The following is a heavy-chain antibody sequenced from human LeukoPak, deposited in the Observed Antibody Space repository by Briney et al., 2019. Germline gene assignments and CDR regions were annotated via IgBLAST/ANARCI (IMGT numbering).Heavy chain of an antibody. D-gene: IGHD1-14*01. J-gene: IGHJ5*02. V-gene: IGHV1-69*13. CDR3: ARDRRSGEPLNCFDP. Sequence: ASVKVSCKASGYTFTSYGISWVRQAPGQGLEWMGRIIPLFGTTKYAQKFQGRVTITADESTGTVHMELSSLTSEDTAVYYCARDRRSGEPLNCFDPWGQGTLVTVSS. CDR1: GYTFTSYG. CDR2: IIPLFGTT.